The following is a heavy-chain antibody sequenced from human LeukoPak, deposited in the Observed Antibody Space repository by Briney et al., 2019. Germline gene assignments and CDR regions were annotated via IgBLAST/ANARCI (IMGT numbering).Heavy chain of an antibody. CDR2: IIPIFGTA. CDR1: GGTFSSYA. CDR3: AREIIVVVPAAYYYYGMDV. Sequence: ASVKVSCKASGGTFSSYAISWVRQAPGQGLEWMGGIIPIFGTANYAQKFQGRVTITADESTSTAYMELSSLRSEDTAVYYCAREIIVVVPAAYYYYGMDVWGQGTTVTVSS. J-gene: IGHJ6*02. D-gene: IGHD2-2*01. V-gene: IGHV1-69*01.